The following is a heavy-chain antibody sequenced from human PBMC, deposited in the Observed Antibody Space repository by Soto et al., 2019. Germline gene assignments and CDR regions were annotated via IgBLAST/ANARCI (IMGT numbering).Heavy chain of an antibody. CDR1: GFTFSSYA. J-gene: IGHJ3*02. D-gene: IGHD1-26*01. CDR3: ASLRVGATLFDAFDI. Sequence: PGGSLRLSCAASGFTFSSYAMHWVRQAPGKGLEWVAVISYDGSNKYYADSVKGRFTISRDNSKNTLYLQMNSLRAEDTAVYYCASLRVGATLFDAFDIWGQGTMVTVS. CDR2: ISYDGSNK. V-gene: IGHV3-30-3*01.